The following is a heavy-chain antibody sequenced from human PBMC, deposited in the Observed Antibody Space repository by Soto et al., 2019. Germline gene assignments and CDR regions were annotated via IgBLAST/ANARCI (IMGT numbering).Heavy chain of an antibody. Sequence: QVQLVQSGAEVKKPGASVKVSCKASGYTFTSYDINWVRQATGQGLEWMGWMNPNSGNTGYAQKFQGRVTKTRNTSISTAYMELSSLRSEDTAVYYCARGAPHFLWFGELSPYGMDVWGQGTTVTVSS. V-gene: IGHV1-8*01. CDR3: ARGAPHFLWFGELSPYGMDV. J-gene: IGHJ6*02. D-gene: IGHD3-10*01. CDR2: MNPNSGNT. CDR1: GYTFTSYD.